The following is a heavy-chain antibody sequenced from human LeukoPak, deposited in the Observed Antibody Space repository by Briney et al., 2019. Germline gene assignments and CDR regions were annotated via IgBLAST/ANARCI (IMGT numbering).Heavy chain of an antibody. V-gene: IGHV3-23*01. J-gene: IGHJ5*02. CDR3: AKDPIVVVVAATPNWFDP. D-gene: IGHD2-15*01. CDR2: ISGSGGST. CDR1: GFTFSSDA. Sequence: GGSLRLSCAASGFTFSSDAMSWVRQAPGKGLEWVSAISGSGGSTYYADSVKGRFTISRDNSKNTLYLQMNSLRAEDTAVYYCAKDPIVVVVAATPNWFDPWGQGTLVTVSS.